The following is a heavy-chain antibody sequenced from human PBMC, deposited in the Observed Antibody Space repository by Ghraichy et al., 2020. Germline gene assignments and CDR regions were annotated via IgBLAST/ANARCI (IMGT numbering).Heavy chain of an antibody. CDR1: GLIFSYYW. D-gene: IGHD3-10*01. Sequence: GGYLRLSCVAPGLIFSYYWMTWVRQAPGKGLEWVANINQDGREKYYVGSVKGRFTISRDNAKSSLYLQMNNLSAEDTAVYYCSAGDTFDIWGRGTMVTVSS. V-gene: IGHV3-7*03. J-gene: IGHJ3*02. CDR2: INQDGREK. CDR3: SAGDTFDI.